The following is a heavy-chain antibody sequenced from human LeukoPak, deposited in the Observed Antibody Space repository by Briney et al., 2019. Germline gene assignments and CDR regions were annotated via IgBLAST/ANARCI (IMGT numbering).Heavy chain of an antibody. V-gene: IGHV4-34*01. CDR3: ARDRLGYCSGGSCYRLEYFQH. Sequence: PSETLSLTCAVYGGSFSGYYWSWIRQPPGKGLEWIGEINHSGSTNYNPSLKSRVTISVDTSKNQFSPKLSSVTAADTAVYYCARDRLGYCSGGSCYRLEYFQHWGQGTLVTVSS. CDR1: GGSFSGYY. CDR2: INHSGST. D-gene: IGHD2-15*01. J-gene: IGHJ1*01.